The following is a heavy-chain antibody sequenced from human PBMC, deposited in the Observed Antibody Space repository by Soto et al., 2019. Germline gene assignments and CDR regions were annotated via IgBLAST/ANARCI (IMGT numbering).Heavy chain of an antibody. CDR1: GFTFNSYS. V-gene: IGHV3-21*01. D-gene: IGHD3-22*01. CDR2: ISSSSSYI. J-gene: IGHJ4*02. Sequence: EVQLVESGGGLVKPGGSLRLSCAASGFTFNSYSMNWVRQAPGKGLEWVSSISSSSSYIYYADSVKGRFTISRDNAKNSRYLQMNSLRAEDTAVYYCASAEYYYDTSGWYYWGQGTLVTVSS. CDR3: ASAEYYYDTSGWYY.